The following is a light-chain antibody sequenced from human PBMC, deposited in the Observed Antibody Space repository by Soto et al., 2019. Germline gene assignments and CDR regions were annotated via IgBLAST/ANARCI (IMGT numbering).Light chain of an antibody. V-gene: IGLV1-40*01. Sequence: QSVLTQPPSVSGAPGQRVTISCTGSTSNIEAGYGVHWYQQLPGTAPKLLIYGNSNRPSGVPDRFSGSKSGTSASLAITGLQAEDEAYYYCQSYDSSLSASVFGGGTKLTVL. CDR3: QSYDSSLSASV. CDR2: GNS. J-gene: IGLJ2*01. CDR1: TSNIEAGYG.